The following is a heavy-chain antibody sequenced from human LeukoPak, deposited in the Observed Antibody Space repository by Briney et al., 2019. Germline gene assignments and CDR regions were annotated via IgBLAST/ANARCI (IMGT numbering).Heavy chain of an antibody. V-gene: IGHV1-2*02. D-gene: IGHD4-17*01. CDR3: ARAPGDGDDDLKVGNY. CDR2: INPNSGGT. CDR1: GYTFSGYY. J-gene: IGHJ4*02. Sequence: GASVKVSCKASGYTFSGYYMNWVRQAPGQGLEWMGWINPNSGGTNYAQKFQGRVTMTRDTSISTAYMELSRLRSDDTAVYYCARAPGDGDDDLKVGNYWGQGTLVTVSS.